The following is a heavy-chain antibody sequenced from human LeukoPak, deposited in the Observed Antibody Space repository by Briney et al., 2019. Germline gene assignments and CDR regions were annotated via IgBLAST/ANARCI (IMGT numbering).Heavy chain of an antibody. CDR2: INPNSGGT. J-gene: IGHJ6*04. D-gene: IGHD5-12*01. V-gene: IGHV1-2*04. Sequence: ASVKVSCKASGYTFTGYYTHWVRQAPGQGLEWMGWINPNSGGTNYAQKFQGWATMTRDTSISTAYMELSRLRSDDTAVYYCARARSFGVDIVATIGPYYYGMDVWGKGTTVTVSS. CDR1: GYTFTGYY. CDR3: ARARSFGVDIVATIGPYYYGMDV.